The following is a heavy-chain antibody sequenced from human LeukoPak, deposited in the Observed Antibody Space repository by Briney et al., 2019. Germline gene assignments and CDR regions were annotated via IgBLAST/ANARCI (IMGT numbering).Heavy chain of an antibody. CDR1: GFTFSSYA. J-gene: IGHJ4*02. Sequence: GGSLRLSCAASGFTFSSYAVSWVRQAPGKGLEWVSAISGSGGSTYYADSVKGRFTISRDNSKDTLYLQMNSLRAEDTAVYYCAKVDTAMVFGYWGQGTLVTVSS. CDR3: AKVDTAMVFGY. CDR2: ISGSGGST. D-gene: IGHD5-18*01. V-gene: IGHV3-23*01.